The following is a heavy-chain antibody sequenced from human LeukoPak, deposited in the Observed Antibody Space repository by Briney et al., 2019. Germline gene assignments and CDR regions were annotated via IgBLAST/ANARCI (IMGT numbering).Heavy chain of an antibody. V-gene: IGHV3-53*01. CDR1: GFTVSNTF. CDR3: ARVQFFGTYSEAFDI. Sequence: GGSLRLSCAASGFTVSNTFVTWVRQAPGKGPEWVSIIYTGGTKHYADSVRGRFTNSRDDSKNTLYLQMNSLRAEDTAVYYCARVQFFGTYSEAFDIWGRGAMVTVSS. D-gene: IGHD1-26*01. CDR2: IYTGGTK. J-gene: IGHJ3*02.